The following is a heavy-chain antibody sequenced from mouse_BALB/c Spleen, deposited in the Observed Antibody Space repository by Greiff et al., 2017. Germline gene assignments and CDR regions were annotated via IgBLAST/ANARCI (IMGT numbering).Heavy chain of an antibody. V-gene: IGHV5-6-3*01. J-gene: IGHJ3*01. CDR1: GFTFSSYG. D-gene: IGHD4-1*01. CDR3: ARSGTGFAY. CDR2: INSNGGST. Sequence: EVKLVESGGGLVKPGGSLKLSCAASGFTFSSYGMSWVRQTPDKRLELVATINSNGGSTYYPDSVKGRFTISRDNAKNTLYLQMSSLKSEDTAMYYCARSGTGFAYWGQGTLVTVSA.